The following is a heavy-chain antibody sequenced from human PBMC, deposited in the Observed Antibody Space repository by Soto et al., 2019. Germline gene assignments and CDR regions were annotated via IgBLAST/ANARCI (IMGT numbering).Heavy chain of an antibody. D-gene: IGHD6-13*01. Sequence: QVQLVQSGAEVKKPGSSVKVSCKASGGTFSSYAISWVRQAPGQGLEWMGGISPIFGTANYAQKFQGRVTITADESTSTAYMELSSLRSEDTAVYYCARGLEQHPYYYYGMDVWGQGNTVTVSS. V-gene: IGHV1-69*01. CDR2: ISPIFGTA. CDR1: GGTFSSYA. CDR3: ARGLEQHPYYYYGMDV. J-gene: IGHJ6*02.